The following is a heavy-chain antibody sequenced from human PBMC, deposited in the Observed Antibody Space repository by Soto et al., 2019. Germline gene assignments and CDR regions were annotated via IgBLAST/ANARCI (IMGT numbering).Heavy chain of an antibody. CDR3: ARPRGIAPAVWYFDL. CDR1: GGSISSHY. CDR2: IYYSGIT. Sequence: QVQLQESGPGLVKPSETLSLTCTVSGGSISSHYWSWIRQPPGRGLEWIGFIYYSGITDSNPSLKSRVTIALDTSKNQLSLRLSSVTAADPAVYYCARPRGIAPAVWYFDLWGRGTLVTVSS. J-gene: IGHJ2*01. V-gene: IGHV4-59*08. D-gene: IGHD6-13*01.